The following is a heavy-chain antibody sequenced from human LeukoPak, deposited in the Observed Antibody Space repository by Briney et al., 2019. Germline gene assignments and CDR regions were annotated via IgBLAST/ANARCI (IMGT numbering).Heavy chain of an antibody. CDR3: ASSGIGYFDY. CDR1: GFNFGIYG. V-gene: IGHV3-33*01. D-gene: IGHD3-10*01. J-gene: IGHJ4*02. Sequence: GGSLRLSCTASGFNFGIYGMHWVRQAPGKGLEWVAVMWDDGTNEYYVESVKGRFTISRDNGKRTLYLQMNSLRAEDTAVYYCASSGIGYFDYWGQGTLVTVSS. CDR2: MWDDGTNE.